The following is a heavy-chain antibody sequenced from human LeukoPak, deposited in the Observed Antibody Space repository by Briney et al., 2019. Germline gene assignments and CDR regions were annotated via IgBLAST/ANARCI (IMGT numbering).Heavy chain of an antibody. D-gene: IGHD1-26*01. CDR3: ASLQGGATGTRDAFDI. CDR2: INPNSGGT. V-gene: IGHV1-2*02. CDR1: GYTFTGYY. J-gene: IGHJ3*02. Sequence: VASVKVSCKASGYTFTGYYMHWVRQAPGQGLEWVGWINPNSGGTNYAQKFLGRLITTRDTSISTAYTQLSSLRSDDTAAHYRASLQGGATGTRDAFDIWGQGTMVTVSS.